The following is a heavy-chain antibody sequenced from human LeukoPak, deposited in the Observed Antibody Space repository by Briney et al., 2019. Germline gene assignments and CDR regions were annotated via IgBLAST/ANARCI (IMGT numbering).Heavy chain of an antibody. Sequence: KPSETLSLTCTVSGGSISSSSYYWGWIRQPPGKGLEWIGSIYYSGSTYYNPSLKSRVTISVDTSKNQFSLKLSSVTAADTAVSYCARHKRGNWNYVFDYWGQGTLVTVSS. CDR2: IYYSGST. CDR3: ARHKRGNWNYVFDY. CDR1: GGSISSSSYY. D-gene: IGHD1-7*01. V-gene: IGHV4-39*01. J-gene: IGHJ4*02.